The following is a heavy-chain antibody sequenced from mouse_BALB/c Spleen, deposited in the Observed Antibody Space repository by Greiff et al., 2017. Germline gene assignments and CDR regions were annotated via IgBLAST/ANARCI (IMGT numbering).Heavy chain of an antibody. D-gene: IGHD2-14*01. J-gene: IGHJ3*01. CDR3: ARSFYRYDGSGFAY. CDR2: ISTYYGDA. CDR1: GYTFTDYA. V-gene: IGHV1S137*01. Sequence: QVQLQQSGAELVRPGVSVKISCKGSGYTFTDYAMHWVKQSHAKSLEWIGVISTYYGDASYNQKFKGKATMTVDKSSSTAYMELARLTSEDSAIYYCARSFYRYDGSGFAYWGQGTLVTVSA.